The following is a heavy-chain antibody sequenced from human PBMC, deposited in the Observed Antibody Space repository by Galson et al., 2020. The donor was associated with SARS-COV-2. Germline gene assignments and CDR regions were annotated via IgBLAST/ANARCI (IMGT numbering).Heavy chain of an antibody. V-gene: IGHV1-18*04. CDR3: ARDYSTWELRDAFDI. J-gene: IGHJ3*02. D-gene: IGHD1-26*01. Sequence: GESLKISCKASGYTFTSYGISWVRQAPGQGLEWMGWISAYNGNTNYAQKLQGRVTMTTDTSTSTAYMELRSLRSDDTAVYYCARDYSTWELRDAFDIWGQGTMVTVSS. CDR1: GYTFTSYG. CDR2: ISAYNGNT.